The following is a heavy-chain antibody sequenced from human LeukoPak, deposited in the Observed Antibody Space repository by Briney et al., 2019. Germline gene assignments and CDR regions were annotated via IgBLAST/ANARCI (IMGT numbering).Heavy chain of an antibody. Sequence: VSCKTXXFTFVXXGFSWVRQAPGQGLGWMGWISAHNGATYYAQKLQGRVTMTTDTSTSTVSMELRSLRTDDTAVYYCARGMGGQLTVTNWFDHWGQGTQVTVSS. D-gene: IGHD2-2*01. CDR3: ARGMGGQLTVTNWFDH. J-gene: IGHJ5*02. CDR2: ISAHNGAT. V-gene: IGHV1-18*01. CDR1: XFTFVXXG.